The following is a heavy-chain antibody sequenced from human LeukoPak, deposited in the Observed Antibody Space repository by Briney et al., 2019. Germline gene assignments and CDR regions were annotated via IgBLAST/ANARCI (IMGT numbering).Heavy chain of an antibody. V-gene: IGHV3-64*01. CDR1: GFSFNTYA. D-gene: IGHD5-24*01. Sequence: GGSLRLSCAASGFSFNTYAMHWVRQAPGKGLEFVSAIHYSGDRTYYANSVKGRFIISRDNSRKTLFLQMGSLRAEDMAVYYCARDSGGDAYNDYFDAWGQGTLVTVSS. J-gene: IGHJ4*02. CDR2: IHYSGDRT. CDR3: ARDSGGDAYNDYFDA.